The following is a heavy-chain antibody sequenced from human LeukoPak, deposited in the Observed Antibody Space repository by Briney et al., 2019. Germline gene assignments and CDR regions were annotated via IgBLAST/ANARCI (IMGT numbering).Heavy chain of an antibody. Sequence: ASVKVSCKASGYTFAGYYMHWVRQAPGQGLEWMGWINPNSGGTNYAQKFQGRVTMTRDTSISTAYMELSRLRSDDTAVYYCARHIVSYYYYMDVWGKGTTVTVSS. V-gene: IGHV1-2*02. CDR1: GYTFAGYY. D-gene: IGHD2-21*01. CDR2: INPNSGGT. J-gene: IGHJ6*03. CDR3: ARHIVSYYYYMDV.